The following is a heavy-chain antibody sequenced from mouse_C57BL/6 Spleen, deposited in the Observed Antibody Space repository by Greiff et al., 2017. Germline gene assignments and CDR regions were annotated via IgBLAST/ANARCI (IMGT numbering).Heavy chain of an antibody. Sequence: VQLQQPGTELVKPGASVKLSCKASGYTFTSYWMHWVKQRPGQGLEWIGNINPSNGGTNYNEKFKSKATLTVDKSSSTAYMQLSSLTSEDSAVYYCARSRFYDDYDSAMDDWGQGTSVTVAS. CDR1: GYTFTSYW. D-gene: IGHD2-4*01. CDR3: ARSRFYDDYDSAMDD. J-gene: IGHJ4*01. V-gene: IGHV1-53*01. CDR2: INPSNGGT.